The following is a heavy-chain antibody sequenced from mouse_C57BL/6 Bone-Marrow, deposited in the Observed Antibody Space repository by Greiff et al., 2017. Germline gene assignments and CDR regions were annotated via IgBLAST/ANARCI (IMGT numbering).Heavy chain of an antibody. CDR2: IYPGDGDT. V-gene: IGHV1-82*01. CDR1: GYAFSSSW. Sequence: VQLQESGPELVKPGASVKISCKASGYAFSSSWMNWVKQRPGKGLEWIGRIYPGDGDTNYNGKFKGKATLTADKSSSTAYMQLSSLTSEDSAVYFCARLSSYYCGSRDYFDYWGQGTTLTVSS. J-gene: IGHJ2*01. D-gene: IGHD1-1*01. CDR3: ARLSSYYCGSRDYFDY.